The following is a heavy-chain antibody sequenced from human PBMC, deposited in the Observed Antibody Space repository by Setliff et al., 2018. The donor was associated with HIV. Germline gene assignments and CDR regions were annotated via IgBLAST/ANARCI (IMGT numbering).Heavy chain of an antibody. CDR1: GFTFSSYW. J-gene: IGHJ3*02. V-gene: IGHV3-23*01. D-gene: IGHD2-15*01. Sequence: GGSLRLSCAASGFTFSSYWMHWVRQAPGKGLEWVSSISGSRLTPYYADSVKGRFTISRDNSKNTVYLQMGSLSADDTAVYYCARGGFNHAFDIWGQGTMVTVSS. CDR3: ARGGFNHAFDI. CDR2: ISGSRLTP.